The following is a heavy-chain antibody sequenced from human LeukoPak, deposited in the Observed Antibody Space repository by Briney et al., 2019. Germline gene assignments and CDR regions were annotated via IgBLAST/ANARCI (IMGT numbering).Heavy chain of an antibody. Sequence: GGSLRLSCAASGFTFSDYYMSWIRQAPGKGLEWVSSISSSSSYIYYADSVKGRFTISRDNAKNSLYLQMNSLRAEDTAVYYCAIAGEYGSGSYLDYWGQGTLVTVSS. D-gene: IGHD3-10*01. CDR2: ISSSSSYI. V-gene: IGHV3-11*06. CDR3: AIAGEYGSGSYLDY. CDR1: GFTFSDYY. J-gene: IGHJ4*02.